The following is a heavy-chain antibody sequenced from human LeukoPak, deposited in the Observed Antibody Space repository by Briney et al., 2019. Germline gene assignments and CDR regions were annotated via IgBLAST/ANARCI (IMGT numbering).Heavy chain of an antibody. Sequence: GGSLRLSCAASGFTFSSYAMHWVRQAPGKGLEWVAVISYDGSNKYYADSVKGRFTISRDNSKNTLYLQMNSLRAEDTAVYYCAKDLVWGYDYVIYGMDVWGQGTTVTVSS. V-gene: IGHV3-30*04. D-gene: IGHD3-16*01. CDR3: AKDLVWGYDYVIYGMDV. J-gene: IGHJ6*02. CDR1: GFTFSSYA. CDR2: ISYDGSNK.